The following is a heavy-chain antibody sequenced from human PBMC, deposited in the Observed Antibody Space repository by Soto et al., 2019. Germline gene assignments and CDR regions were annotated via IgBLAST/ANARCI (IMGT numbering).Heavy chain of an antibody. D-gene: IGHD6-19*01. Sequence: EEQLLESGGGLVQPGGSLRLSCAASGFTFSSYSMNWVRQAPGQGLEWASTITASGDNTYYADSVKGRFTISRDDSKNTVYLQMNSLGVEETAIYYCAKLVWVIAVAGTGPEYNWFDPRGQGTLVTVSS. CDR2: ITASGDNT. CDR1: GFTFSSYS. J-gene: IGHJ5*02. V-gene: IGHV3-23*01. CDR3: AKLVWVIAVAGTGPEYNWFDP.